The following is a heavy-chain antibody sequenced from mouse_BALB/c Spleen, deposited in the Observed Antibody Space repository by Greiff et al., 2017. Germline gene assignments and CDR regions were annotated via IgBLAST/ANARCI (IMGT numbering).Heavy chain of an antibody. CDR2: ISDGGSYT. CDR1: GFTFSDYY. J-gene: IGHJ4*01. CDR3: ASGATGAMDY. V-gene: IGHV5-4*02. Sequence: EVKLVESGGGLVKPGGSLKLSCAASGFTFSDYYMYWVRQTPEKRLEWVATISDGGSYTYYPDSVKGRFTISRDNAKNNLYLQMSSLKSEDTAMYYCASGATGAMDYWGQGTSVTVSS.